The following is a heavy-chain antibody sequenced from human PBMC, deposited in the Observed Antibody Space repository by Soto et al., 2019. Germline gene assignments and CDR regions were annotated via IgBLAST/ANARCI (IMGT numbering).Heavy chain of an antibody. CDR3: ARASPVVTDV. V-gene: IGHV4-30-4*01. Sequence: QVQLQESGPGLVKPSQTLSLTCTVSGGSISSGDYYWSWIRQPPGKGLEWIGYIYYSGSPYYNPSLRRRIPISVDTSKNQFSLQLSSVTAADTAVYYCARASPVVTDVWGQGTTVTVSS. J-gene: IGHJ6*02. D-gene: IGHD5-18*01. CDR1: GGSISSGDYY. CDR2: IYYSGSP.